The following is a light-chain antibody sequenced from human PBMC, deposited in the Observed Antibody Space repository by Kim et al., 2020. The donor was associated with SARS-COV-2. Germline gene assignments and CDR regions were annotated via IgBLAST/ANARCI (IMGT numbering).Light chain of an antibody. CDR3: STYTPYSPLV. V-gene: IGLV2-14*03. CDR1: SSDVGRYNY. Sequence: QSALTQPASASGSPGQSISISCTGTSSDVGRYNYVSWYQQHPGKAPKLIIYDVSNRPSGVSNRFSGSKSGNTASLTISGLQAEDEADYHCSTYTPYSPLVFGGGTQLTVL. J-gene: IGLJ3*02. CDR2: DVS.